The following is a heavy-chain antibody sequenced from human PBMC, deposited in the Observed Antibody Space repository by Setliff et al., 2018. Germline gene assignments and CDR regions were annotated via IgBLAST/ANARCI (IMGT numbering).Heavy chain of an antibody. J-gene: IGHJ4*02. Sequence: ASVKVSCKASGYTFNSYGITWVRQAPGQGLEWMGWISAQDGNTIYAQNFQGRVTMTTDTFTGTAYMELRSLRTDDTAVYYCARSSGPRVVLAADFDSWGQGTLVTVSS. CDR1: GYTFNSYG. CDR3: ARSSGPRVVLAADFDS. D-gene: IGHD5-12*01. CDR2: ISAQDGNT. V-gene: IGHV1-18*01.